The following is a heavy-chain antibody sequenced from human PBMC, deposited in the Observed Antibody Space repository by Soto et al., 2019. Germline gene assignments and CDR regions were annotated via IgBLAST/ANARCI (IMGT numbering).Heavy chain of an antibody. CDR1: GFAFSSSW. CDR3: ARGPRGWYGFDY. J-gene: IGHJ4*02. CDR2: INFDGSSA. Sequence: EVQLVESGGGLVQPGGSLRLSCAGSGFAFSSSWMHWVRQDPGKGLVWVSRINFDGSSADYAESVKGRFTISRDNAKNTLYLEMNSLRAEDTAVYHCARGPRGWYGFDYWGQGTLVTVS. D-gene: IGHD6-19*01. V-gene: IGHV3-74*01.